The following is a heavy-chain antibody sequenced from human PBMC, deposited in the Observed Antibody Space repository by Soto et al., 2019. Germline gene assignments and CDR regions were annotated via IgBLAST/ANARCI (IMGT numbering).Heavy chain of an antibody. CDR2: ISYDGSNK. J-gene: IGHJ6*01. CDR1: GFTFSSYA. D-gene: IGHD6-13*01. V-gene: IGHV3-30-3*01. Sequence: QVQLVESGGGVVQPGRSLRLSCAASGFTFSSYAMHWVRQAPGKGLEWVAVISYDGSNKYYADSVKGRFTISRDNSKNTLYLQMNSLRAEDTAVYYCARVYSSSWFGMSGYYYGMDVW. CDR3: ARVYSSSWFGMSGYYYGMDV.